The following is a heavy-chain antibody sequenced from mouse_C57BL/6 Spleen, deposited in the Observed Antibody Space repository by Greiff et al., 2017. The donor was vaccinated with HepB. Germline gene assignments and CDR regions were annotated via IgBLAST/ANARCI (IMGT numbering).Heavy chain of an antibody. CDR3: TRGTTVVAHYFDY. CDR1: GYTFTDYE. J-gene: IGHJ2*01. Sequence: QVQLQQSGAELVRPGASVTLSCKASGYTFTDYEMHWVKQTPVHGLEWIGAIDPETGGTAYNQKFKGKAILTADKSSSTAYMELRSLTSEDSAVYYCTRGTTVVAHYFDYWGQGTTLTVSS. D-gene: IGHD1-1*01. CDR2: IDPETGGT. V-gene: IGHV1-15*01.